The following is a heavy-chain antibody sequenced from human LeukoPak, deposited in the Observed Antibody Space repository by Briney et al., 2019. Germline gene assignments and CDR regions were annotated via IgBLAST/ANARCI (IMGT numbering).Heavy chain of an antibody. Sequence: SATLSLTCTVSGGSISSSSYYWGWIRQPPGKGLEWIGSIYYSGSTYYNPSLKSRVTISVDTSKNQFSLKLSSVTAADTAVYYCARQRYDSSGYYDDYWGQGTLVTVSS. V-gene: IGHV4-39*01. J-gene: IGHJ4*02. D-gene: IGHD3-22*01. CDR3: ARQRYDSSGYYDDY. CDR2: IYYSGST. CDR1: GGSISSSSYY.